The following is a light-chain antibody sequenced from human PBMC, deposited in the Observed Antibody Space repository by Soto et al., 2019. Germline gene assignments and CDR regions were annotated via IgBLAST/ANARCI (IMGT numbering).Light chain of an antibody. J-gene: IGKJ1*01. CDR3: QQYNSWPET. CDR2: DTS. V-gene: IGKV3-15*01. CDR1: QSVSSR. Sequence: EIVMTQSPATLSVSPGERATLSCRASQSVSSRLAWYQQKPGQAPRLLISDTSTRATDIPARFSASGSGTEFTLTINSLQPEDVAVYYCQQYNSWPETFGQGAKVDIK.